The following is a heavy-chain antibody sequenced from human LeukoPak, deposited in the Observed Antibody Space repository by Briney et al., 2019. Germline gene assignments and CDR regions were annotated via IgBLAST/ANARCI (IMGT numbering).Heavy chain of an antibody. CDR3: ARGAGYHDILTGLILNYYGMDV. V-gene: IGHV4-30-4*01. J-gene: IGHJ6*02. CDR1: GGSISSGDYY. Sequence: SETLSLTCTVSGGSISSGDYYWSWVRQPPGKGLEWIGYFYSSGSTYYTPSLESRITISVDTSKNQFSLKLSSVTAADTAVYYCARGAGYHDILTGLILNYYGMDVWGQGTTVTVSS. D-gene: IGHD3-9*01. CDR2: FYSSGST.